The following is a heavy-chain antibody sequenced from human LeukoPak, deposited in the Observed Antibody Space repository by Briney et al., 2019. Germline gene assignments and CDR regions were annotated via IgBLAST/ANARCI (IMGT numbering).Heavy chain of an antibody. CDR1: GFIFSSYA. J-gene: IGHJ4*02. D-gene: IGHD6-13*01. Sequence: GGTLRLSCAVSGFIFSSYAMSWVRQAPGKGLEWVSSISSSCGITYHAYSVKGRFTISRDNSKNTLHLQMNSLRADDTALYYCAKGALAAAGSGFDYWGQGTLVTVSS. CDR3: AKGALAAAGSGFDY. CDR2: ISSSCGIT. V-gene: IGHV3-23*01.